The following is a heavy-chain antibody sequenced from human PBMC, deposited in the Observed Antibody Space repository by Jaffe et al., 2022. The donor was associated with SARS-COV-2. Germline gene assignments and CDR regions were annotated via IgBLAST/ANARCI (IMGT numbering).Heavy chain of an antibody. Sequence: QVQLQQWGAGLLKPSETLSLTCAVYGGSFSGYYWSWIRQPPGKGLEWIGEINHSGSTNYNPSLKSRVTISVDTSKNQFSLKLSSVTAADTAVYYCARSRWILYYFDYWGQGTLVTVSS. CDR2: INHSGST. CDR3: ARSRWILYYFDY. V-gene: IGHV4-34*01. D-gene: IGHD5-18*01. CDR1: GGSFSGYY. J-gene: IGHJ4*02.